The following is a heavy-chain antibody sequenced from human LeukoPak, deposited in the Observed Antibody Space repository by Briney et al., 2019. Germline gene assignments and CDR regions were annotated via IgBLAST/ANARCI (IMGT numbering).Heavy chain of an antibody. CDR3: TAGLGKTDDDS. V-gene: IGHV3-15*01. Sequence: SGGPLRLSCEGSGFNFNDAWMSWIRQAPGKGLEWVGRVRTTAEGETTDYAAPVRGRLIISRDDSKNMVFLQMNRLETEDTAIYYCTAGLGKTDDDSWGQGTLVTVSS. D-gene: IGHD4-11*01. CDR1: GFNFNDAW. CDR2: VRTTAEGETT. J-gene: IGHJ4*02.